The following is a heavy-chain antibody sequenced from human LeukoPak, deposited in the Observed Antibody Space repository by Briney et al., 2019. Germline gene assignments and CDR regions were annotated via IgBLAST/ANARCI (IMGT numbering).Heavy chain of an antibody. CDR2: INHSGST. V-gene: IGHV4-34*01. D-gene: IGHD3-10*01. Sequence: SETLSLTCAVYGGSFSGYYWSWIRQPPGKGLEWIGEINHSGSTNYNPSLKSRVTISVDTSKNQFSLKLSSVTAAHTAVYYCARGRRYYYGSGSYNWFDPWGQGTLVTVSS. CDR1: GGSFSGYY. CDR3: ARGRRYYYGSGSYNWFDP. J-gene: IGHJ5*02.